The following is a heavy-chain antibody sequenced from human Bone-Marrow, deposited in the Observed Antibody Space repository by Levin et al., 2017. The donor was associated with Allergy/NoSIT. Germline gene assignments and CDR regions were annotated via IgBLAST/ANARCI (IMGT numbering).Heavy chain of an antibody. V-gene: IGHV4-30-4*01. CDR2: IYYSGST. D-gene: IGHD2-2*01. CDR1: GGSISSGDYY. Sequence: TSETLSLTCTVSGGSISSGDYYWSWIRQPPGKGLEWIGYIYYSGSTYYNPSLKSRVTISVDTSKNQFSLKLSSVTAADTAVYYCARAAGSTSCYGRGPFDYWGQGTLVTVSS. J-gene: IGHJ4*02. CDR3: ARAAGSTSCYGRGPFDY.